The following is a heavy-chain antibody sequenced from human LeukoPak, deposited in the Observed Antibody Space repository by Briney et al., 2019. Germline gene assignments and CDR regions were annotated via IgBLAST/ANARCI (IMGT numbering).Heavy chain of an antibody. CDR1: GYTFSSYY. Sequence: ASVKVSCKASGYTFSSYYIQWVRQAPGQGLEWMGWINPSSGGTEFAQRFQGRVTMTGDTSISTAYMELSRLTSDDTATYYCARGNGDYVLYYFDYWGQGTLVTVSS. J-gene: IGHJ4*02. CDR2: INPSSGGT. V-gene: IGHV1-2*02. D-gene: IGHD4-17*01. CDR3: ARGNGDYVLYYFDY.